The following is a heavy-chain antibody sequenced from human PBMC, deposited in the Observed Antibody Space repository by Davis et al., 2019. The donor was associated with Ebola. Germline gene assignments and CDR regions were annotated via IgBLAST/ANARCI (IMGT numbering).Heavy chain of an antibody. CDR1: GGSISSHY. V-gene: IGHV4-59*11. CDR2: MYFSGST. Sequence: MPSETLSLTCTVSGGSISSHYWGWIRQSPGKGLEWIGYMYFSGSTNYNPSLKGRVTISVDSSKNQFSLNLRSVTAADTAVYYCAKGWDSSGWQNWGPGILVTVSS. CDR3: AKGWDSSGWQN. D-gene: IGHD6-19*01. J-gene: IGHJ4*02.